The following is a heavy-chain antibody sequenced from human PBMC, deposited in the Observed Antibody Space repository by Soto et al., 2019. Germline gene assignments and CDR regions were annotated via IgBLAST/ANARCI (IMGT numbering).Heavy chain of an antibody. V-gene: IGHV4-59*01. CDR2: VYSSGYT. J-gene: IGHJ5*02. D-gene: IGHD3-22*01. CDR3: ARGDHYERSGPFDP. CDR1: CGSISGYY. Sequence: LSLTFTVSCGSISGYYWYLIRQPPGKGLECIGYVYSSGYTNYNPSLKSRVTISVDASKNQFSLKLTSLTAADTAVYYCARGDHYERSGPFDPWGQGTLVTVSS.